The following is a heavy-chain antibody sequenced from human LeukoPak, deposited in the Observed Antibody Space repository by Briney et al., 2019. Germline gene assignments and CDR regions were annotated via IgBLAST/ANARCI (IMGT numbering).Heavy chain of an antibody. J-gene: IGHJ4*02. CDR1: GYTFTSYG. CDR3: AVGVTTSFHFDY. D-gene: IGHD4-17*01. V-gene: IGHV1-18*01. Sequence: ASVKVSCKASGYTFTSYGISWVRRAPGQGLEWMGWISAYNGNTNYAQKLQGRVTMTTDTSTSTAYMEPRSLRSDDTAVYYCAVGVTTSFHFDYWGQGTLVTVSS. CDR2: ISAYNGNT.